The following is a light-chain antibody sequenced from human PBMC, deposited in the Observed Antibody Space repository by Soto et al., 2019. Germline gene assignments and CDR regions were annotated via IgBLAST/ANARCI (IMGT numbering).Light chain of an antibody. CDR1: HSVTSRY. Sequence: EIVLTQSPGTLSLSPGERPTLSCRASHSVTSRYLAWYQQKPGQAPRLLIYGASNRPTGIPDRFSGSGSGTDFTLTISRLEPEDFAVYYCQQYGSFKWTFGQGTKVEIK. CDR2: GAS. CDR3: QQYGSFKWT. J-gene: IGKJ1*01. V-gene: IGKV3-20*01.